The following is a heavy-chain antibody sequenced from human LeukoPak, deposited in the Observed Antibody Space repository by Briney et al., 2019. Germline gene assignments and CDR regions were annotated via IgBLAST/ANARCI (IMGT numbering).Heavy chain of an antibody. Sequence: PGGSLRLSCAASGFTVSSNYMSWVRQAPGKGLERVSVIYSGGSTYYADSVKGRFTISRDNSKNTLYLQMNSLRAEDTAVYYCARVRSYGTFDYWGQGTLVTVSS. CDR3: ARVRSYGTFDY. CDR1: GFTVSSNY. CDR2: IYSGGST. J-gene: IGHJ4*02. D-gene: IGHD5-18*01. V-gene: IGHV3-53*01.